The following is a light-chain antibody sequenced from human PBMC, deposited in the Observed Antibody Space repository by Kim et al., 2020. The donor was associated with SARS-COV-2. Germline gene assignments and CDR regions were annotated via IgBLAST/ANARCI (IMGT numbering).Light chain of an antibody. J-gene: IGKJ5*01. CDR3: QQYDSSPPIT. CDR1: QSVTSNY. Sequence: PGDRATLSCRSSQSVTSNYFAWYQQTPGQAPRLLIYGASNRATSIPDRFSGSGSGRDFTLTISRLEPEDFAVYYCQQYDSSPPITFGQGTRLEIK. V-gene: IGKV3-20*01. CDR2: GAS.